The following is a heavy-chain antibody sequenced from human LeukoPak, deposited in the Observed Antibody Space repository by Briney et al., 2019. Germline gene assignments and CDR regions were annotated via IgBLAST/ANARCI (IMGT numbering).Heavy chain of an antibody. CDR1: GFTFSSYS. CDR2: ISNSSRTI. Sequence: GGSLRLSCAASGFTFSSYSMNWVRQAPGKGLDWVSYISNSSRTIYYADSVKGRFTISRDNAKNSLYLQMNSLRAEDTAVYYCARDPTFASHYYDSSGYYQGYYWGQGTLVTVPS. J-gene: IGHJ4*02. D-gene: IGHD3-22*01. V-gene: IGHV3-48*01. CDR3: ARDPTFASHYYDSSGYYQGYY.